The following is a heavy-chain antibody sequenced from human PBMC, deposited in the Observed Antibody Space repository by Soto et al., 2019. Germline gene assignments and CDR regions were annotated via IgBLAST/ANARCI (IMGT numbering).Heavy chain of an antibody. V-gene: IGHV3-30-3*01. J-gene: IGHJ4*02. D-gene: IGHD4-17*01. CDR3: ASRDYGDYVLDY. Sequence: QVQLVESGGGVVQPGRSLRLSCAASGFTFSSYAMHWVRQAPGKGLEWVAVISYDGSNKYYADSVKGRFTISRDNSKKTLYRQMNSLRAEDTAVYYCASRDYGDYVLDYWGQGTLVTVSS. CDR2: ISYDGSNK. CDR1: GFTFSSYA.